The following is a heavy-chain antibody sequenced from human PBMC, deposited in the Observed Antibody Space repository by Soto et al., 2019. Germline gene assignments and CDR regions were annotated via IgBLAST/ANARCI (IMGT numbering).Heavy chain of an antibody. CDR2: IYHSGST. J-gene: IGHJ3*02. V-gene: IGHV4-4*02. CDR1: GGSISSSNW. Sequence: QVQLQESGPGLVKPSGTLSLTCAVSGGSISSSNWWSWVRQHPGKRLEWIGEIYHSGSTSFNPSLKSRVTISVDKSKHQFSLKLSSVTAADTAVYYCARDGTSTRWGTDAFDIWGQGTMVTVSS. D-gene: IGHD1-1*01. CDR3: ARDGTSTRWGTDAFDI.